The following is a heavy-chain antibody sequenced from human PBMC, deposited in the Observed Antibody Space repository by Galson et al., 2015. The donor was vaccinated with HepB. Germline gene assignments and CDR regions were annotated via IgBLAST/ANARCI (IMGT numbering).Heavy chain of an antibody. D-gene: IGHD3-9*01. V-gene: IGHV1-8*01. CDR3: ARATRYYDILTGYYSDGIFDY. CDR2: MNPNSGNT. J-gene: IGHJ4*02. Sequence: SVKVSCKASGYTFTSYDINWVRQATGRGLEWMGWMNPNSGNTGYAQKFQGRVTMTRNTSISTAYMELSSLRSEDTAVYYCARATRYYDILTGYYSDGIFDYWGQGTLVTVSS. CDR1: GYTFTSYD.